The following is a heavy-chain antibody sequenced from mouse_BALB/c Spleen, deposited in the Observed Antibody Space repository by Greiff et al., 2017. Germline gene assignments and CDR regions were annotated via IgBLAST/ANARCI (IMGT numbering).Heavy chain of an antibody. D-gene: IGHD1-1*02. J-gene: IGHJ2*01. CDR2: ISSGGST. CDR3: ARGGWYDPYFDY. V-gene: IGHV5-6-5*01. Sequence: EVQLVESGGGLVKPGGSLKLSCAASGFTFSSYAMSWVRQTPEKRLEWVASISSGGSTYYPDSVKGRFTISRDNARNILYLQMSRLRSEDTAMYYCARGGWYDPYFDYWGQGTTLTVSS. CDR1: GFTFSSYA.